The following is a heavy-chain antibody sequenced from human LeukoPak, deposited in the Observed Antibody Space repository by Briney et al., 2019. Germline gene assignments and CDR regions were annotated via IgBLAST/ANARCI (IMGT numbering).Heavy chain of an antibody. CDR2: INTDGSST. Sequence: HPGGSLRLSCAASGFTFSSYLMHWVRQAPGKGLVWVSRINTDGSSTYYADSVKGRFTISRDNAKNTLYLQMNSLRAEDTAVYYCARGGDSGSPPGVYWGQGTLVTVSS. J-gene: IGHJ4*02. V-gene: IGHV3-74*01. D-gene: IGHD1-26*01. CDR1: GFTFSSYL. CDR3: ARGGDSGSPPGVY.